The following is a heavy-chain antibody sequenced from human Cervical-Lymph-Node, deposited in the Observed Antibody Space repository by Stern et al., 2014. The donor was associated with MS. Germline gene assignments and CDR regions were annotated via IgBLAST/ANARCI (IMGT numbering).Heavy chain of an antibody. CDR3: ATPVSVTVGAMDV. J-gene: IGHJ6*02. Sequence: QVQLVESGAEVKKPGSSVKVSCKASGGAFNTDPINWVRQARGRGLEWMGGIIPICGTPNYAQRFKGRVTIGADEATTTAYMELSSLTSEDTAVYYCATPVSVTVGAMDVWGQGTAVTVSS. CDR1: GGAFNTDP. D-gene: IGHD2-21*02. V-gene: IGHV1-69*01. CDR2: IIPICGTP.